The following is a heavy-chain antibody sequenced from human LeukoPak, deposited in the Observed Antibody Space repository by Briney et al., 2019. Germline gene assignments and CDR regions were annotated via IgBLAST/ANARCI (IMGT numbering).Heavy chain of an antibody. D-gene: IGHD3-10*01. V-gene: IGHV4-30-4*01. CDR1: GGSISSGDYY. CDR3: ASARQWYYYGSRPTDNWFDP. J-gene: IGHJ5*02. CDR2: IYYSGST. Sequence: SQTLSLTCTVSGGSISSGDYYWSWIRQPPGKGLEWIGYIYYSGSTYYNPSLKSRVTISVDTSKNQFSLKLSSVTAADTAVYYCASARQWYYYGSRPTDNWFDPWGQGTLVTVSS.